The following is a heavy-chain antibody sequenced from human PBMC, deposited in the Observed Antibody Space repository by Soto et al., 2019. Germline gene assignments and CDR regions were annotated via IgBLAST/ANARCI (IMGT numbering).Heavy chain of an antibody. CDR3: ASDLRMTHYYYGMDV. V-gene: IGHV3-30-3*01. D-gene: IGHD5-12*01. J-gene: IGHJ6*02. CDR2: ISYDGSNK. CDR1: GFTFSSYA. Sequence: PGGSLRLSCAASGFTFSSYAMHWVRQAPGKGLEWVAVISYDGSNKYYADSVKGRFTISRDNSKNTLYLQMNSLRAEDTAVYYCASDLRMTHYYYGMDVWGQGTTVTVSS.